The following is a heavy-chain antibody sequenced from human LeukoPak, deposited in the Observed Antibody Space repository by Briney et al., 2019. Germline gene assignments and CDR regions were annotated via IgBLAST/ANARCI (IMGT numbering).Heavy chain of an antibody. CDR1: GFTFGDHA. Sequence: GGSLRLSCTTSGFTFGDHAMSWCRQAPGKGLEWVAVVSFEGSNKYYADSVKGRFTISRDNSKNTLSLQMNSLRAEDTTVYYCAKDMGYYYGSGSYPPENDYWGQGTLVTVSS. D-gene: IGHD3-10*01. V-gene: IGHV3-30*04. CDR3: AKDMGYYYGSGSYPPENDY. CDR2: VSFEGSNK. J-gene: IGHJ4*02.